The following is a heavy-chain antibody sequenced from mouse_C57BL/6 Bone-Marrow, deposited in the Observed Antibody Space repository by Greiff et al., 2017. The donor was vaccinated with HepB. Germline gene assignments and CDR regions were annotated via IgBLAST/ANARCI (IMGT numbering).Heavy chain of an antibody. J-gene: IGHJ4*01. CDR2: IYPRSGNT. Sequence: QVQLQQSGAELARPGASVKLSCKASGYTFTRYGISWVKQRTGQGLEWIGEIYPRSGNTYYNEKFKGKATLTADKSSSTAYMELRSLTSEDSAVYFCARKSITTVVEDYYAMDYWGQGTSVTVSS. V-gene: IGHV1-81*01. D-gene: IGHD1-1*01. CDR3: ARKSITTVVEDYYAMDY. CDR1: GYTFTRYG.